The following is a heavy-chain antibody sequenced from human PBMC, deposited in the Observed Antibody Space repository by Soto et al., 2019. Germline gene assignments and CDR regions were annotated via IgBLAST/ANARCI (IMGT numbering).Heavy chain of an antibody. Sequence: EAQLVESGGGLVKPGGSLRLSCAASGFTISNAWMNWVRQAPGKGLEWVGRIKTNGEGGTTDYAAPVKGRFVISRDDSKNTLYLQMNSLGPDDTAVYYCTSGSVEGVWGQGTTVTVSS. CDR2: IKTNGEGGTT. J-gene: IGHJ6*02. D-gene: IGHD2-15*01. CDR3: TSGSVEGV. V-gene: IGHV3-15*07. CDR1: GFTISNAW.